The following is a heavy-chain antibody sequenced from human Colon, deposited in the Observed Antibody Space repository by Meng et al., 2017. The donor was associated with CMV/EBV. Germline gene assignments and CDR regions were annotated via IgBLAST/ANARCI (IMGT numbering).Heavy chain of an antibody. CDR3: ARGLRFLEWLTFDP. D-gene: IGHD3-3*01. V-gene: IGHV3-48*04. CDR2: ISSSGSTI. CDR1: GFTFSSYS. J-gene: IGHJ5*02. Sequence: GESLKISCAASGFTFSSYSMNWIRQAPGKGLEWVSYISSSGSTIYYADSVKGRFTISRDNAKNSLYLQMNSLRAEDTAVYYCARGLRFLEWLTFDPWGQGTLVTVSS.